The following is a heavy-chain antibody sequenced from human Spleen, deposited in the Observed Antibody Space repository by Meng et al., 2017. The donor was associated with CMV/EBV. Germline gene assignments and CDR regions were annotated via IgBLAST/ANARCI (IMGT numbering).Heavy chain of an antibody. J-gene: IGHJ4*02. CDR3: ARDGPTVEFDY. CDR2: ISSSSSYI. Sequence: GESLKISCVASGFTFSSYSMNWVRQAPGKGLEWVSSISSSSSYIYYADSVKGRFTISRDNAKNSLYLQMNSLRAEDTAVYYCARDGPTVEFDYWGQGTLVTVSS. D-gene: IGHD4-23*01. CDR1: GFTFSSYS. V-gene: IGHV3-21*01.